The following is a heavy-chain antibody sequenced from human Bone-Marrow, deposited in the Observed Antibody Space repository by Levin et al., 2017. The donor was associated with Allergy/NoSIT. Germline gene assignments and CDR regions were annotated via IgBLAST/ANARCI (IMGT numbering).Heavy chain of an antibody. CDR1: GGSITSPY. D-gene: IGHD7-27*01. CDR3: ARSRAWGPFDS. J-gene: IGHJ4*02. CDR2: ISFSGNT. Sequence: SQTLSLTCTVSGGSITSPYWSWIRQPPGKGLEWIGFISFSGNTNYNPSLKSRVTISRDTSKNHFSLKVTSVTAADTAVYYCARSRAWGPFDSWGQGTLVTVSS. V-gene: IGHV4-59*11.